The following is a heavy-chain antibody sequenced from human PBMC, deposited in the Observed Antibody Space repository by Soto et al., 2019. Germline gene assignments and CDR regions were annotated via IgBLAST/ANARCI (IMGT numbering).Heavy chain of an antibody. CDR2: IIPIFGTA. CDR3: AGQLTGEYSYYGMEV. Sequence: QVQLVQSGAEVKKPGSSVKVSCKASGGTFSSYAISWVRQAPGQGLEWMGGIIPIFGTADYAQKFQGRVEMTREEPTSTAHMELSRLRSEDTAVYYCAGQLTGEYSYYGMEVWGQGTTVSVSS. J-gene: IGHJ6*02. D-gene: IGHD7-27*01. V-gene: IGHV1-69*05. CDR1: GGTFSSYA.